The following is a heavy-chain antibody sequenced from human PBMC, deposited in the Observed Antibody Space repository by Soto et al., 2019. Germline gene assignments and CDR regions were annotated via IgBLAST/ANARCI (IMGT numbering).Heavy chain of an antibody. CDR3: ARGGSGGPNWFGP. J-gene: IGHJ5*02. CDR2: IYYSGST. Sequence: QVQLQESGPGLVKPSQTLSLTCTVSGGSISSGDYYWSWIRQHPGKGLEWIGYIYYSGSTYYNPSLKSRITISLDTSKNQFALKLSSVTAADTAVYYCARGGSGGPNWFGPWGQGTLVTVSS. CDR1: GGSISSGDYY. V-gene: IGHV4-31*03. D-gene: IGHD6-19*01.